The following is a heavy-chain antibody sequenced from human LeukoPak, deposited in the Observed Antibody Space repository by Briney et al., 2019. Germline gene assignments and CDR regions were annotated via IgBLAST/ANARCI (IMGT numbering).Heavy chain of an antibody. D-gene: IGHD1-26*01. CDR3: AKDVRVGGGGMDV. J-gene: IGHJ6*02. CDR1: GFTFSTYA. Sequence: GGSLRLTCAASGFTFSTYAMTWVRQAPGKGLDRVSLISDSGANRYYADPVQGRFTISRDNSKNTQSLQMHSLRAEDTAVYYCAKDVRVGGGGMDVWGQGAPVIVSS. V-gene: IGHV3-23*01. CDR2: ISDSGANR.